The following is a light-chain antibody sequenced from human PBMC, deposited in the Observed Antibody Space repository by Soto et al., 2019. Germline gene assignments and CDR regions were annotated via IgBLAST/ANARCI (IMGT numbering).Light chain of an antibody. V-gene: IGLV1-40*01. CDR3: HSYDSTLSASI. CDR2: GNT. J-gene: IGLJ2*01. CDR1: SSNIGAGYD. Sequence: QSVLTQPPSVSGAPGQRATISCTGSSSNIGAGYDVHWYHQLPGTAPKLLIFGNTNRPSGVPDRFSGSKSGTSASLAINGLQADDEANYYCHSYDSTLSASIFGGGTQLTVL.